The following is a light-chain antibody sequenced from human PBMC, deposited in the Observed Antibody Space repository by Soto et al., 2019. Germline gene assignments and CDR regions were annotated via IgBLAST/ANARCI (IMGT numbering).Light chain of an antibody. J-gene: IGLJ2*01. CDR2: KVS. CDR1: SSDVGDGDF. CDR3: CSYAGSYTL. V-gene: IGLV2-14*01. Sequence: QSALTQPASVSGSPRQSITISCTGTSSDVGDGDFVSWYQQRPGNAPKLMIYKVSNRPSGVSNRFSGSKSGNTASLTISGLQAEDEADYYCCSYAGSYTLFGGGTKLTVL.